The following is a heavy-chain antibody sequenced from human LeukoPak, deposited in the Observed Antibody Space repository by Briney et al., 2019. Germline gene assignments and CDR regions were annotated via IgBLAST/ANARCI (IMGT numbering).Heavy chain of an antibody. CDR1: GFTFSSYA. D-gene: IGHD6-19*01. CDR3: AKRTVAGALGYFDH. Sequence: GRSLRLSCAASGFTFSSYAMHWVRQAPGKGLEWVAVISYDGSNKYYADSVKGRFTISRDNSKNTLYLQMNSLRAEDTAVYFCAKRTVAGALGYFDHWGQGTLVTVSS. V-gene: IGHV3-30*04. J-gene: IGHJ4*02. CDR2: ISYDGSNK.